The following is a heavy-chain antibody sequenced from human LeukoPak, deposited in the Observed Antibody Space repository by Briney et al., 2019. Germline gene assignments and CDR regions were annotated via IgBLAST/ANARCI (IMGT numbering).Heavy chain of an antibody. Sequence: SVKVSCKASGGTFSSYAISWVRQAPGQGLEWMGGIIPIFGTANYAQKFQGRVTITTDESTSTAYMELSSLRSEDTAVYYCAREREGQQWLVLAFDYWGQGTLVTVSS. CDR3: AREREGQQWLVLAFDY. V-gene: IGHV1-69*05. CDR1: GGTFSSYA. J-gene: IGHJ4*02. CDR2: IIPIFGTA. D-gene: IGHD6-19*01.